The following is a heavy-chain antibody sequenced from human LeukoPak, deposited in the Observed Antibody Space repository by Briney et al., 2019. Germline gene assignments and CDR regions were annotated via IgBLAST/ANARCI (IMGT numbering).Heavy chain of an antibody. CDR3: AKAATYYYGSGSYYSDY. D-gene: IGHD3-10*01. J-gene: IGHJ4*02. CDR1: NFTFSSYG. V-gene: IGHV3-23*01. CDR2: ISGSGGST. Sequence: GGSLRLSCAASNFTFSSYGMNWVRQAPGKGLEWVSAISGSGGSTYYADSVKGRFTTSRDNSKNTLYLQMNSLRAEDTAVYYCAKAATYYYGSGSYYSDYWGQGTLVTVSS.